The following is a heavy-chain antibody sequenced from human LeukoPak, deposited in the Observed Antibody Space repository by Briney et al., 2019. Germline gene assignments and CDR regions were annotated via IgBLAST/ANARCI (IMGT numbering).Heavy chain of an antibody. CDR1: GGSFSGYY. J-gene: IGHJ6*02. Sequence: SETLSLTCAVYGGSFSGYYWSWICHPPGKGLEWIGEINHSGSTNYNPSLKSRVTISVDTSKNQFSLKLSSVTAADTAVYYCARGITMVRGVIANYYYYGMDVWGQGTTVTVSS. D-gene: IGHD3-10*01. V-gene: IGHV4-34*01. CDR2: INHSGST. CDR3: ARGITMVRGVIANYYYYGMDV.